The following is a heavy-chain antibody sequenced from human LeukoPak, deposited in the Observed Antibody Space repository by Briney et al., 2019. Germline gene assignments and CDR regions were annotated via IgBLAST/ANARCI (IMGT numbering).Heavy chain of an antibody. CDR1: GYTFTTYG. Sequence: ASVKVSCKASGYTFTTYGMNWVRQAPGQGLEWMGWMNTYTGNPTYAQCFTGRFVFSLDTSVSTAYLQISSLKAEDTAVYYCARTTAICSSNFCYRWWLDYWGQGTLVTVSS. CDR2: MNTYTGNP. V-gene: IGHV7-4-1*02. D-gene: IGHD2-2*02. CDR3: ARTTAICSSNFCYRWWLDY. J-gene: IGHJ4*02.